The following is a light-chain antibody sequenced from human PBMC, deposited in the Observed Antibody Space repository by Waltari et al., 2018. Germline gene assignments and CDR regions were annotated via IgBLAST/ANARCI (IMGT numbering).Light chain of an antibody. CDR3: QQYGTSPPLT. CDR1: QSFSSSY. CDR2: GAS. V-gene: IGKV3-20*01. Sequence: EIVLTQSPGTLSLSPGERATLSCRASQSFSSSYLAWYQQQPGQAPRLLIYGASTRAAGCPDRFSCSGSGTDFTLTISRLEPEDFAVYYCQQYGTSPPLTFGGGTKVEIK. J-gene: IGKJ4*01.